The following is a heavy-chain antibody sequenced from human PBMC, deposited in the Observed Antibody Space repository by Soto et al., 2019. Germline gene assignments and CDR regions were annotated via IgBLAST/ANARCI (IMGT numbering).Heavy chain of an antibody. Sequence: PSETLSLTCTVSGGSISSGDYYWSWIRQPPGKGLEWIGYIYYSGSTYYNPSLKSRVTISVDTSKNQFSLKLSSVTAADTAVYYCASFSITGTTMWFDPWGRGTPVTVSA. D-gene: IGHD1-7*01. CDR2: IYYSGST. V-gene: IGHV4-30-4*01. CDR1: GGSISSGDYY. CDR3: ASFSITGTTMWFDP. J-gene: IGHJ5*01.